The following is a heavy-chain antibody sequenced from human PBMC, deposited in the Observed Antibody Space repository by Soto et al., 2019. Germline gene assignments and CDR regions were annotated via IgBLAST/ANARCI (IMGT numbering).Heavy chain of an antibody. CDR1: GGSFSGYY. J-gene: IGHJ4*02. CDR2: INRSGST. V-gene: IGHV4-34*01. CDR3: ARDFLS. Sequence: SETLSLTCAVYGGSFSGYYWSWIRQPPGKGLEWIGEINRSGSTNYNPSLKSRVTISIDTSKNQFSLKLASVIAADTATYYCARDFLSWGQRTLVTVSS.